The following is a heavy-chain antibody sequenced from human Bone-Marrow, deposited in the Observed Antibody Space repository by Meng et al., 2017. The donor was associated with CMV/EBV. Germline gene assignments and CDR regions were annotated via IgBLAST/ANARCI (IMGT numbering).Heavy chain of an antibody. Sequence: GESLKISCAASGFTFSSYSMNWVRQAPGKRLEWVASISSRSSYMYYADSVEGRFTVSRDNAKDPLYLQINSLRVEDTAVYYCARDQSPFLESLSNYYFDLWGRGTLVTVSS. J-gene: IGHJ2*01. V-gene: IGHV3-21*01. CDR3: ARDQSPFLESLSNYYFDL. CDR2: ISSRSSYM. D-gene: IGHD3-3*02. CDR1: GFTFSSYS.